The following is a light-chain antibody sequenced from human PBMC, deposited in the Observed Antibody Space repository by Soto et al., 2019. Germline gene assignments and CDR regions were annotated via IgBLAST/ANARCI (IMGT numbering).Light chain of an antibody. Sequence: QSVLTQPASVSGSPGQSITISCTGTSSDVGGYNYVSWYQQHPGKAPKLMIYEVSNRPPGVSNRFSGSKSGNTASLTISGLQAEDEADYYCSSYTSSSPYVFGTWTKVTVL. J-gene: IGLJ1*01. V-gene: IGLV2-14*01. CDR1: SSDVGGYNY. CDR3: SSYTSSSPYV. CDR2: EVS.